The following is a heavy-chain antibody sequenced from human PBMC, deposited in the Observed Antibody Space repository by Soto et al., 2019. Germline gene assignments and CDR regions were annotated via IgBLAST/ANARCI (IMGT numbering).Heavy chain of an antibody. Sequence: ESVGGLVQPGGSLRLSCAASGFTFSSYSMNWVRQAPGTGLEWVSYISSSSSTIYYADSVKGRFTISRDNAKNSLYLKMNSLRVEDTAVYYCARDEYCSGGSCYSKDDYWGQGTLVTVSS. J-gene: IGHJ4*02. CDR1: GFTFSSYS. CDR2: ISSSSSTI. D-gene: IGHD2-15*01. V-gene: IGHV3-48*01. CDR3: ARDEYCSGGSCYSKDDY.